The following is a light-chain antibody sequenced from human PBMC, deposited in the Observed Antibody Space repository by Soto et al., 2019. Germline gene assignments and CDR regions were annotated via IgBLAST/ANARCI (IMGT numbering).Light chain of an antibody. V-gene: IGKV1-5*01. CDR2: NVS. CDR1: QSVSTW. CDR3: QVSAFLSRT. J-gene: IGKJ5*01. Sequence: PMSQKNYTPSASVGYRVTITCRARQSVSTWWAWYQHKPGRAPKLVIYNVSILESGVPSRFSGSGSGTEFTLTIFNLQPEDGATYNSQVSAFLSRTF.